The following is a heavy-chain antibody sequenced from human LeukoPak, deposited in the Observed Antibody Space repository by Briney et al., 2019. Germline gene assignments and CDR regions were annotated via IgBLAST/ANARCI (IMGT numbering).Heavy chain of an antibody. Sequence: SETLSLTCAVSGDSISSNYWWTWVRQPPGKGLEWIGEIHHSGSTNYSPSLKSRVTVSVDNSRNDFSLSLTSVSAADTAVYYCARGIPGYFGTSGYYYEYWGQGTLVTVSS. D-gene: IGHD3-22*01. CDR3: ARGIPGYFGTSGYYYEY. J-gene: IGHJ4*02. CDR2: IHHSGST. V-gene: IGHV4-4*02. CDR1: GDSISSNYW.